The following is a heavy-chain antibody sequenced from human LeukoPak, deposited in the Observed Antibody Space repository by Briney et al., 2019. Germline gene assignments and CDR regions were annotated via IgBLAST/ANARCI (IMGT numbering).Heavy chain of an antibody. J-gene: IGHJ4*02. Sequence: PGGSLRLSCAASGFTFSSYAMHWVRQAPGKGLELVALISYDGSNKFYADSVKGRFTISRDNSKNTLYLQMNSLRAEDTAVYYCAKGAVGASVLKYFDYWGQGTLVTVSS. CDR3: AKGAVGASVLKYFDY. V-gene: IGHV3-30*18. D-gene: IGHD1-26*01. CDR2: ISYDGSNK. CDR1: GFTFSSYA.